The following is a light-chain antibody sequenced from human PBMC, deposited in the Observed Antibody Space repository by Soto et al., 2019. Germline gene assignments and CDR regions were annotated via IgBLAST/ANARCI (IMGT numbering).Light chain of an antibody. J-gene: IGLJ2*01. Sequence: QSVLAQPPSVSGAPGQSVTISCTGSGSNIVAGYEVHWYQHLPGRAPKLLIYANSDRPSGVPDRFFGSRSGTSASLAITRLQAEDEADYYCQSYDSGLSAVLFGGGTKVTVL. V-gene: IGLV1-40*01. CDR3: QSYDSGLSAVL. CDR1: GSNIVAGYE. CDR2: ANS.